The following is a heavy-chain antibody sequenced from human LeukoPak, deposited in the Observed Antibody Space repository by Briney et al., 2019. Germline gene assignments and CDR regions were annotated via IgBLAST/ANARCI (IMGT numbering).Heavy chain of an antibody. D-gene: IGHD6-19*01. V-gene: IGHV3-30-3*01. CDR2: ISYDGSNK. Sequence: GGSLRLSCAASAFTFSSYAMHWVRQAPGKGLEWVAVISYDGSNKYYADSVKGRFTISRDNSKNTLYLQMNSLRAEDTAVYYCAKDAWLVRSRYYFDYWGQGTLVTVSS. CDR1: AFTFSSYA. J-gene: IGHJ4*02. CDR3: AKDAWLVRSRYYFDY.